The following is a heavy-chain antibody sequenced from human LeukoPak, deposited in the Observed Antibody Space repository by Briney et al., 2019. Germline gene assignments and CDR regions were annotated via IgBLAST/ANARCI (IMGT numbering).Heavy chain of an antibody. CDR1: GFTFSSYW. CDR3: VTWSDGSGY. V-gene: IGHV3-74*01. CDR2: INSDGSST. D-gene: IGHD6-25*01. J-gene: IGHJ4*02. Sequence: GGSLRLSCAASGFTFSSYWMHWVRQAPGKGLVWVSRINSDGSSTSYADSVKGRFTISRDNAKNTLYLQMNSLRAEDTVVYYCVTWSDGSGYWGQGTLVTVSS.